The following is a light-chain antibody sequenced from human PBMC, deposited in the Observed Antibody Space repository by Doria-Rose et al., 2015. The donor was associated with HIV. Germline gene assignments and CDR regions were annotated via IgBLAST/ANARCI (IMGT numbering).Light chain of an antibody. Sequence: VLTQSPESLCMSLGERATLNCKSNQSLLYTSKNYLAWYQQKPGQPPKLLIYWASTRQSGVPARFSGSGSGTDFTLTISSLEAEDVAVYYCQQYYDTPSFGPGTTVDIK. J-gene: IGKJ3*01. CDR2: WAS. V-gene: IGKV4-1*01. CDR3: QQYYDTPS. CDR1: QSLLYTSKNY.